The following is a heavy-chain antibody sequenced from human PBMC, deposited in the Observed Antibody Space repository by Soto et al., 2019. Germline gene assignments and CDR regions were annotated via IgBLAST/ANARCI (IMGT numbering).Heavy chain of an antibody. Sequence: PGGSLRLSCAASGFTFSSYSMNWVRQAPGKGLEWVSYISSSSSTIYYADSVKGRFTISRDNAKNSLYLQMNSLRDEDTAVYYCARERYYGSGGYIGGPTYYYYYYGMDVWGQGTTVTVSS. CDR2: ISSSSSTI. J-gene: IGHJ6*02. CDR3: ARERYYGSGGYIGGPTYYYYYYGMDV. V-gene: IGHV3-48*02. D-gene: IGHD3-10*01. CDR1: GFTFSSYS.